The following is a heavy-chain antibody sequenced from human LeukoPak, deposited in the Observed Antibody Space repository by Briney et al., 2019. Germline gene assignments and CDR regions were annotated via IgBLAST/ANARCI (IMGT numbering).Heavy chain of an antibody. Sequence: SETLSLTCTVSGGSISSSSYYWGWIRQPPGKGLEWIGSIYYSGSTYYNPSLKSRVTISVDTSKNQFSLKLSSVTAADTAVYYCARGSWSYYFDYWGQGTLVTVSS. D-gene: IGHD6-13*01. CDR3: ARGSWSYYFDY. J-gene: IGHJ4*02. V-gene: IGHV4-39*07. CDR2: IYYSGST. CDR1: GGSISSSSYY.